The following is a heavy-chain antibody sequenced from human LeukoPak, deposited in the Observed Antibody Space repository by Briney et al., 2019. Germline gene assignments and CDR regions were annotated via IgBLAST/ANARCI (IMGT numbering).Heavy chain of an antibody. CDR1: GFTFSSYA. CDR2: ISYDGSDK. CDR3: AKDSRYYYDSSGYYYNSFFDY. D-gene: IGHD3-22*01. J-gene: IGHJ4*02. Sequence: GGSLRLSCAASGFTFSSYAMYWVRQAPGKGLEWVAVISYDGSDKFYADSVKGRFTISRDNSKNTLYLQMNSLRAEDTAVYYCAKDSRYYYDSSGYYYNSFFDYWGQGTLVTVSS. V-gene: IGHV3-30*04.